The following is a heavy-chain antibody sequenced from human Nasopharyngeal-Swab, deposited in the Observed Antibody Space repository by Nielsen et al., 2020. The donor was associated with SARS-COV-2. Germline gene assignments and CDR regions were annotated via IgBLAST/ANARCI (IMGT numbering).Heavy chain of an antibody. D-gene: IGHD3-3*01. CDR3: ARDGKALYYDFPESPLDY. V-gene: IGHV3-74*01. CDR2: INSDGSST. J-gene: IGHJ4*02. Sequence: GGSLRLSCAASGFTFRSYWMHWVRQAPGKGLVWVSRINSDGSSTSYADSVKGRFTISRDNAKNTLYLQMNSLRAEDTAVYYCARDGKALYYDFPESPLDYWGQGTLVTVSS. CDR1: GFTFRSYW.